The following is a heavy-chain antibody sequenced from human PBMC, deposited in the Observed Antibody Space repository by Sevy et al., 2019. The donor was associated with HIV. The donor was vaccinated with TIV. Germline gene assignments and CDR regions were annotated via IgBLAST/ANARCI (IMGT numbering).Heavy chain of an antibody. Sequence: GGSLRLSCAASGFTFSSYAIHWVHQTPGKGLEWVAVISYDGNNKYYADSVKGRFTVSRDNSKNTLYAQMNSLRAEDTAAYYCAKDHNLWSEGGFLHHWGQGTLVTVSS. D-gene: IGHD3-10*01. CDR1: GFTFSSYA. V-gene: IGHV3-30*18. J-gene: IGHJ1*01. CDR2: ISYDGNNK. CDR3: AKDHNLWSEGGFLHH.